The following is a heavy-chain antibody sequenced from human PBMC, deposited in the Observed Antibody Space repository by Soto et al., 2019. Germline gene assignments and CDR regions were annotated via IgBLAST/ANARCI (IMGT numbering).Heavy chain of an antibody. J-gene: IGHJ6*02. CDR3: AIVVSVHAIRGPYYYYYGMEV. V-gene: IGHV4-34*01. CDR2: IKHIGCT. CDR1: GGSFSTYY. Sequence: PSETLSLTCAVYGGSFSTYYWKWIRHPPGKGLECIQEIKHIGCTNYNPSLKSPVTISVDTFKNHFSLKLCSVSVAHTAAYYSAIVVSVHAIRGPYYYYYGMEVGGQGTTVTVSS. D-gene: IGHD2-8*01.